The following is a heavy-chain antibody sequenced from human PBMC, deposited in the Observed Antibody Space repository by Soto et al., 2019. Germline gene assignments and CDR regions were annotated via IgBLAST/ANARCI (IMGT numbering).Heavy chain of an antibody. J-gene: IGHJ6*02. CDR3: ARDHRYCSGSSCRPYYYYYGMDV. Sequence: PXGSLRLSCAASGFTFSSYSMNWVRQAPGRGLEWVAAISGTSDYIYYADSVKGRFTISRDNAKTSVYIQMNSLRAEDTAVYYCARDHRYCSGSSCRPYYYYYGMDVWGQGTTVTVSS. CDR1: GFTFSSYS. D-gene: IGHD2-15*01. V-gene: IGHV3-21*01. CDR2: ISGTSDYI.